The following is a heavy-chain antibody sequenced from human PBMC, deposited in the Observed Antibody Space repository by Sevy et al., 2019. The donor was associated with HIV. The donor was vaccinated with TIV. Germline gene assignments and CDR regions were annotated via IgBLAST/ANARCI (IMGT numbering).Heavy chain of an antibody. V-gene: IGHV4-59*01. CDR3: AREGSGSYGNWFDP. J-gene: IGHJ5*02. CDR1: GDSIRSYY. CDR2: IYYSGST. D-gene: IGHD1-26*01. Sequence: SETLSLTCTVSGDSIRSYYWSWIRQPPGKGLEWIGYIYYSGSTNYNPSLKSRVTISVDMSKNPFSLKLSSVTAADTAVYYCAREGSGSYGNWFDPWGQGTLVTVSS.